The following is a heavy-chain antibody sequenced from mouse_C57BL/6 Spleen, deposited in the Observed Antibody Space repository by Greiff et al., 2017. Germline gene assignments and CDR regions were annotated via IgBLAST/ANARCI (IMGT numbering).Heavy chain of an antibody. Sequence: EVQLQESGPGLVKPSQSLSLTCSVTGYSITSGYYWNWIRQFPGNKLEWMGYISYDGSNNYNPSLKNRISITRDTSKNQFFLKLNSVTTEDTATYYCAKISNYERGAMDYWGQGTSVTVSS. CDR3: AKISNYERGAMDY. D-gene: IGHD2-5*01. CDR2: ISYDGSN. J-gene: IGHJ4*01. V-gene: IGHV3-6*01. CDR1: GYSITSGYY.